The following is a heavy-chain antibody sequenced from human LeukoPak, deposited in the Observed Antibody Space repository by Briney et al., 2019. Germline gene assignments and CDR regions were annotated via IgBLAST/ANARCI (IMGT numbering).Heavy chain of an antibody. D-gene: IGHD4-17*01. CDR2: INPNSGDT. Sequence: AASVKVSCKASGYSFTGYYMHWVRQAPGQGLEWMGWINPNSGDTHYSQKFQGRVTMTRDTSISTAYMELSRLRSDDTAVYYCARDDYGNNPSPDYWGQGTLVAVSS. J-gene: IGHJ4*02. V-gene: IGHV1-2*02. CDR3: ARDDYGNNPSPDY. CDR1: GYSFTGYY.